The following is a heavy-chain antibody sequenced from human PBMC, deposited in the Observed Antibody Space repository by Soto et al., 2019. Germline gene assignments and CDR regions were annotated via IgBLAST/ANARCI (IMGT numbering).Heavy chain of an antibody. Sequence: PGGSLRLSCGASGFTFSSYGLHWVRQAPGKGLEWVAVISYDGSNKYYADSVKGRFTISRDNSKNTLYLQMNSLRAEDTAVYYCAKGRGHSGYDILLIDYWGQGT. CDR2: ISYDGSNK. CDR1: GFTFSSYG. D-gene: IGHD5-12*01. CDR3: AKGRGHSGYDILLIDY. V-gene: IGHV3-30*18. J-gene: IGHJ4*02.